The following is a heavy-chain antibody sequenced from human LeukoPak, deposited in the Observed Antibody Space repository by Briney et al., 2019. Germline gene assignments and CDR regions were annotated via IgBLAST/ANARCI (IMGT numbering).Heavy chain of an antibody. CDR3: SRENGAFSPFGY. Sequence: PSETLSLTCGVSGGSITSTNWWSGVRQPRGQGLEWIGEVSLSGLTNYNPTLNSRVIMALDTSKNHLSLNLTSVTAADTAVYFCSRENGAFSPFGYWGQGTLVTVPS. J-gene: IGHJ4*02. V-gene: IGHV4-4*02. CDR1: GGSITSTNW. CDR2: VSLSGLT. D-gene: IGHD2-8*01.